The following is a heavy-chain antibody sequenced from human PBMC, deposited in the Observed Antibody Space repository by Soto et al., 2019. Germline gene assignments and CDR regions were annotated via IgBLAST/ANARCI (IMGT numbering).Heavy chain of an antibody. J-gene: IGHJ4*02. CDR1: GFTFSSFA. CDR2: ILGGGST. V-gene: IGHV3-23*01. D-gene: IGHD2-8*01. CDR3: AKDRHPDGIWTFDS. Sequence: GGSLRLSCATSGFTFSSFAMAWFRQAPGRGLEWVSEILGGGSTFYADSMKGRITISRDDSKNTLYLQMNSLRVDDTALYYCAKDRHPDGIWTFDSWGQGTLVTVSS.